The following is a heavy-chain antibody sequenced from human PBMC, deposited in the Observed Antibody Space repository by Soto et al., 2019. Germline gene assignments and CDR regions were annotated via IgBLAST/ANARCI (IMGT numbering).Heavy chain of an antibody. V-gene: IGHV5-51*01. J-gene: IGHJ6*03. D-gene: IGHD2-8*01. CDR1: GYNFTGYW. CDR3: ARLEEDIVLMVDGYYYYYMDV. Sequence: PGESKRISCKGAGYNFTGYWIGWVSQMPGKGLEWMGIIYPGDSDTRYSPSFQGQVTISADQSISTAYLQWSSLKASDTAMYYCARLEEDIVLMVDGYYYYYMDVWGKGTTVTVSS. CDR2: IYPGDSDT.